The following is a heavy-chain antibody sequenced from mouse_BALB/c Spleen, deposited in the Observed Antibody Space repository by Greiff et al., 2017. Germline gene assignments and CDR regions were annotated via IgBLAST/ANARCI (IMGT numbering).Heavy chain of an antibody. CDR2: ISSGGSYT. V-gene: IGHV5-9-1*01. D-gene: IGHD1-1*01. CDR3: ARAYGSSLDY. J-gene: IGHJ2*01. CDR1: GFTFSSYA. Sequence: EVMLVESGGGLVKPGGSLKLSCAASGFTFSSYAMSWVRQTPEKRLEWVATISSGGSYTYYPDSVKGRFTISRDNAKNTLYLQMSSLRSEDTAMYYCARAYGSSLDYWGQGTTLTVSS.